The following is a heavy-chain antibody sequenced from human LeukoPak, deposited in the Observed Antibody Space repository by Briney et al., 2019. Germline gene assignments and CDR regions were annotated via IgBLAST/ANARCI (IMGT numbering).Heavy chain of an antibody. CDR1: GGTFSSYT. CDR2: IIPIFGTA. D-gene: IGHD6-6*01. V-gene: IGHV1-69*05. CDR3: ARDGIAARTDPFDY. J-gene: IGHJ4*02. Sequence: SVKVSXKASGGTFSSYTISWVRQAPGQGLEWMGRIIPIFGTANYAQKFQGRVTITTDESTSTAYMELSSLRSEDTAVYYCARDGIAARTDPFDYWGQGTLVTVST.